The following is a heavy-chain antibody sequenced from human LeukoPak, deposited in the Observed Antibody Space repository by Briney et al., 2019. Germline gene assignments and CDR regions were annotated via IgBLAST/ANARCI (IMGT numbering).Heavy chain of an antibody. D-gene: IGHD6-19*01. CDR1: GFGFSRYA. CDR3: ASWPVGWYGEDS. V-gene: IGHV3-30-3*01. CDR2: SSFDGNNK. Sequence: GRSLRLSCAASGFGFSRYAMYWVRQPPGKGLEWVAISSFDGNNKYYADSVKGRFSISRDNAKNTLYLQVNSLRVEDTAVYYCASWPVGWYGEDSWGQGTLVTVSS. J-gene: IGHJ4*02.